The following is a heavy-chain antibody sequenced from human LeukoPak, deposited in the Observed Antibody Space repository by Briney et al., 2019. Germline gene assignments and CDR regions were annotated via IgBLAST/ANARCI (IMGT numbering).Heavy chain of an antibody. Sequence: PGGSLRLSCAASGFTFSSYGMHWVRQAPGKGLEWVAVISYDGSNKYYADSVKGRFTISRDNSKNTLYLQMNSLRAEDTAVYCCAKGDYDILTGSGPGFDYWGQGTLVTVSS. V-gene: IGHV3-30*18. D-gene: IGHD3-9*01. CDR1: GFTFSSYG. CDR3: AKGDYDILTGSGPGFDY. CDR2: ISYDGSNK. J-gene: IGHJ4*02.